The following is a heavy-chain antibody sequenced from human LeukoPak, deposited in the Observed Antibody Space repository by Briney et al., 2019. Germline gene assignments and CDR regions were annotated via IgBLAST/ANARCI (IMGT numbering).Heavy chain of an antibody. D-gene: IGHD1-20*01. Sequence: GGSLRLSCAASGFTFSSYSMNWVRQAPGKGLKWVSSISGSSTNIYYADSVKGRFTISRDNAKNSLYLQVNSLRAEDTAVYYCARTKGDGRYKWNYFDYWGQGTLVTVSS. J-gene: IGHJ4*02. CDR3: ARTKGDGRYKWNYFDY. CDR1: GFTFSSYS. V-gene: IGHV3-21*01. CDR2: ISGSSTNI.